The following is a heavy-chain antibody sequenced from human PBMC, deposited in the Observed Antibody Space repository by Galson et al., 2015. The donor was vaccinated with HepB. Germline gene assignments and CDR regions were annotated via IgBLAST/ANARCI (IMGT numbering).Heavy chain of an antibody. CDR1: GFTFSAYG. V-gene: IGHV3-48*01. D-gene: IGHD6-19*01. CDR3: ARGSGSYGWYVWDY. CDR2: TSTSSSTI. Sequence: SLRLSCAASGFTFSAYGMNWVRQAPGKGLERVSYTSTSSSTIYYADSVKGRFTISRDNAKNSLYLQMNSLRAEDTAVYYCARGSGSYGWYVWDYWGQGTLVTVSS. J-gene: IGHJ4*02.